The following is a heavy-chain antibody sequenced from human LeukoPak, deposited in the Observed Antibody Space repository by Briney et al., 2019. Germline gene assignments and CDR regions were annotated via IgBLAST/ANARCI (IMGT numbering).Heavy chain of an antibody. D-gene: IGHD2-15*01. CDR3: ARATVVAATDWYFDL. CDR2: IGSSGTYI. CDR1: GFTFTTYS. Sequence: GGSLRLSCAASGFTFTTYSMNWVRQAPGKGLECVSSIGSSGTYIYYADSMKGRFTISRDNAKNSLYLQMDSLRAEDTAVYYCARATVVAATDWYFDLWGRGTLVTVSS. V-gene: IGHV3-21*01. J-gene: IGHJ2*01.